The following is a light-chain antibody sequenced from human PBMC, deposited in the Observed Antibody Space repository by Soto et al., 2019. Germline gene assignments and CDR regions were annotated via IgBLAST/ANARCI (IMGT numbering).Light chain of an antibody. J-gene: IGKJ5*01. Sequence: EIVLTQSPGTLSLSPGERATLSCRASQSVSSSSLAWYQQKPGQAPRLLIYGASSRATGIPDRFSGSGSGTDFTLTISRLEPEDFAVYYCQQYGSSPTFGQGTRLEIK. CDR3: QQYGSSPT. V-gene: IGKV3-20*01. CDR1: QSVSSSS. CDR2: GAS.